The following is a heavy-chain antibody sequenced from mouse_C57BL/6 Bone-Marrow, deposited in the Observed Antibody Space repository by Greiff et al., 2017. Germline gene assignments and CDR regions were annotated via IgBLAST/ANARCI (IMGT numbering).Heavy chain of an antibody. V-gene: IGHV1-69*01. Sequence: QVQLQQPGAELVIPGASVKLSCKASFYTFTSYWLHWVKQRPGQGLEWIGEIDPSVIYTNSNQKFKGTSTLTVDKSASTAYMQLSSLTSEDSAVYYCARDWGDGSSWGDWYFDVWGTGTTVTVTS. CDR2: IDPSVIYT. D-gene: IGHD1-1*01. CDR3: ARDWGDGSSWGDWYFDV. J-gene: IGHJ1*03. CDR1: FYTFTSYW.